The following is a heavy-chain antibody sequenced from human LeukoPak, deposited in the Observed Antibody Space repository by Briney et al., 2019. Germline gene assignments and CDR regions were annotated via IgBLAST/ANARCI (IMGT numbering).Heavy chain of an antibody. V-gene: IGHV1-46*01. CDR1: GYTFTGYY. CDR2: INPSGGST. Sequence: ASVKVSCKASGYTFTGYYMHWVRQAPGQGLEWMGIINPSGGSTSYAQKFQGRVTMTRDMSTSTVYIELSSLRSEDTAVYYCARDRGAKYYYDSSGERNWFDPWGQGTLVTVSS. CDR3: ARDRGAKYYYDSSGERNWFDP. D-gene: IGHD3-22*01. J-gene: IGHJ5*02.